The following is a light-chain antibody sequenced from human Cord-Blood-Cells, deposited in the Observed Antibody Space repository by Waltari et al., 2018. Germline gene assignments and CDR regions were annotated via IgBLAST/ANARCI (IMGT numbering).Light chain of an antibody. CDR1: SSNIGAGYD. CDR2: GNS. CDR3: QSYDSSLSVSVV. J-gene: IGLJ2*01. V-gene: IGLV1-40*01. Sequence: QSVLTQPPSVSGAPGQRVTISCTGSSSNIGAGYDVHWYQQLPGTAPKLLIYGNSTQPSGVPDRFSCSKSGTSASLAITGLQAEDEADYYCQSYDSSLSVSVVFGGGTKLTVL.